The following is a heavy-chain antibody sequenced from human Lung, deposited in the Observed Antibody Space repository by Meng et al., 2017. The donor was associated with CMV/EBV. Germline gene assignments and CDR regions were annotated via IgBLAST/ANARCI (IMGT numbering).Heavy chain of an antibody. CDR2: FYSGGST. D-gene: IGHD1-26*01. J-gene: IGHJ6*02. V-gene: IGHV3-66*02. CDR3: ARDMYWDQSYHGMDV. CDR1: GLTVSNNY. Sequence: GESLKISCAASGLTVSNNYLTWVRQAPGKGLEWVSVFYSGGSTYYADSVKGRFTVSRDNSKNTLYLQMNSLRVEDTGIYYCARDMYWDQSYHGMDVWGRGTTVXVSS.